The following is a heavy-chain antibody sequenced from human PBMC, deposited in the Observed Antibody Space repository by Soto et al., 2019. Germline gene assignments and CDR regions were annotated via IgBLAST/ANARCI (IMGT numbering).Heavy chain of an antibody. CDR2: IIPILGIA. Sequence: GASVKVSCKASGGTFSSYTISWVRQAPGQGLEWMGRIIPILGIASYAQKFQGRVTIAADKSTSTAYMELSSLRSEDTAVYYCARDTITYYYGSGSPWAPFDIWGQGTMVTVSS. CDR3: ARDTITYYYGSGSPWAPFDI. J-gene: IGHJ3*02. D-gene: IGHD3-10*01. V-gene: IGHV1-69*04. CDR1: GGTFSSYT.